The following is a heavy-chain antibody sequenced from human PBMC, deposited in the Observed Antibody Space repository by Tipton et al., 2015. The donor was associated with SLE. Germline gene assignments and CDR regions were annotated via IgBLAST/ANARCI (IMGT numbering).Heavy chain of an antibody. CDR3: ARTPHYYGSGSRDN. Sequence: TLSLTCTVSGGSISSSSYYWGWIRQPPGKGVEWIGSIYYSGSTYYNPSLKSRVTISVDTSKNQFSLKLSSVTAADTAVYYCARTPHYYGSGSRDNWGQGTLVTVSS. CDR1: GGSISSSSYY. J-gene: IGHJ4*02. CDR2: IYYSGST. V-gene: IGHV4-39*01. D-gene: IGHD3-10*01.